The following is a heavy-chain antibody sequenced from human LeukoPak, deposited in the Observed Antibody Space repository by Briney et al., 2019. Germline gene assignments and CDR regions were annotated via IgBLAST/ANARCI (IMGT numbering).Heavy chain of an antibody. CDR3: ARGVDDYYGSGSYYRSPYDY. Sequence: SETLSLTCNVSSASIASHYWSWIRQPPGKGLEWIGYVYYTGSTDYNPSLKSRVTISVGTSMSQVSLKLSSVTAADTAVYYCARGVDDYYGSGSYYRSPYDYWGQGTLVTVSS. CDR2: VYYTGST. V-gene: IGHV4-59*11. CDR1: SASIASHY. D-gene: IGHD3-10*01. J-gene: IGHJ4*02.